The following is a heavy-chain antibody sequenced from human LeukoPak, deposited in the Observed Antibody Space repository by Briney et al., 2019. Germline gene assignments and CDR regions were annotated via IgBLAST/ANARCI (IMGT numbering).Heavy chain of an antibody. CDR2: INPNSGGT. J-gene: IGHJ6*02. CDR1: GYTFTGYY. V-gene: IGHV1-2*04. Sequence: ASVKVSCKASGYTFTGYYMHWVRQAPGQGLEWMGWINPNSGGTNYAQKFQGWVTMTRDTSISTAYMELSRLRSDDTAVYYCARGHSSGYGMDVWGQGTTVTVSS. CDR3: ARGHSSGYGMDV. D-gene: IGHD6-19*01.